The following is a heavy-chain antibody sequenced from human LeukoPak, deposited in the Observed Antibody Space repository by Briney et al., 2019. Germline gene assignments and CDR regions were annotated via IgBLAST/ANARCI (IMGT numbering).Heavy chain of an antibody. D-gene: IGHD3-9*01. J-gene: IGHJ4*02. V-gene: IGHV3-11*01. CDR2: ISSGGDTI. CDR1: GFSFSDYY. Sequence: GGSLRLSCAASGFSFSDYYMTWIRQAPGKGLEWVSYISSGGDTIYYADSVKGRFTISRDNAKNSLYLQMNSLRSEDTAVYYCARETYSNILTGTDYWGPGTLVTVSS. CDR3: ARETYSNILTGTDY.